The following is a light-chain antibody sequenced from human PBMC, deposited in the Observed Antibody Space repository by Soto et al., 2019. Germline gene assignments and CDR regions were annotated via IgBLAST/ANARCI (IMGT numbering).Light chain of an antibody. CDR2: GAS. Sequence: EIVMTQSPATLSLSPGEKATLSCRASQSISNNFAWFQQKPGQDPRLLIYGASNRATGVSARFSGSGSGTEFTLTISSLQSEDFAVYYCLQYHYWWTFGQGTKVDIK. CDR3: LQYHYWWT. CDR1: QSISNN. J-gene: IGKJ1*01. V-gene: IGKV3-15*01.